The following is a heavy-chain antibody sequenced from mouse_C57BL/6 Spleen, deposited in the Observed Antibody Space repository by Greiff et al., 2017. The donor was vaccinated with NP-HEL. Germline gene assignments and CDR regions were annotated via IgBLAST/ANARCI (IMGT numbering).Heavy chain of an antibody. CDR3: AREEITTVVAFDY. V-gene: IGHV1-4*01. Sequence: VHLVESGAELARPGASVKMSCKASGYTFTSYTMHWVKQRPGQGLEWIGYINPSSGYTKYNQKFKDKATLTADKSSSTAYMQLSSLTSEDSAVYYCAREEITTVVAFDYWGQGTTLTVSS. CDR2: INPSSGYT. CDR1: GYTFTSYT. J-gene: IGHJ2*01. D-gene: IGHD1-1*01.